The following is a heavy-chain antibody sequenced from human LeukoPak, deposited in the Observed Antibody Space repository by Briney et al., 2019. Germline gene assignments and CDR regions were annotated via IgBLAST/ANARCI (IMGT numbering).Heavy chain of an antibody. D-gene: IGHD6-13*01. Sequence: GGSLRLSCAGSGFTFSDFSMPWVRQAPGKGLEWVSSISSGSSYKFYADSVKGRFTISRDNAEWSVYLQLSSLRTDDTALYYCARGPTTIGGAGKGYFDYWGQEILVLVSP. V-gene: IGHV3-21*01. CDR2: ISSGSSYK. J-gene: IGHJ4*02. CDR3: ARGPTTIGGAGKGYFDY. CDR1: GFTFSDFS.